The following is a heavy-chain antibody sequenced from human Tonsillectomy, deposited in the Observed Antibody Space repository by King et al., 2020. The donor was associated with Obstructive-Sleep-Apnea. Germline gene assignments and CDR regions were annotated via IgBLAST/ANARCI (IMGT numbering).Heavy chain of an antibody. Sequence: QLVQSGGGLVQPGGSLRLSCAASGFTFSSYWMSWLRQAPEKGLEWVANIKQDGSEKYYVDSVKGRFTISRDNAINSLFLHMSSLRAEDTAVYYCARLRYISSDRNFYDWGQGTRVTVSS. CDR1: GFTFSSYW. CDR2: IKQDGSEK. V-gene: IGHV3-7*03. CDR3: ARLRYISSDRNFYD. J-gene: IGHJ4*02. D-gene: IGHD1-1*01.